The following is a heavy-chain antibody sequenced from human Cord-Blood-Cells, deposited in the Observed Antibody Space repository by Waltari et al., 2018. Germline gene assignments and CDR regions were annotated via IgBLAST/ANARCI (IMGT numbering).Heavy chain of an antibody. CDR3: ARELLLWFGEFDY. V-gene: IGHV3-30*04. Sequence: QVQLVESGGGVVQPGRSLRLSCAASGFTFSSYAMHWVRQAPGKGLEWVAVISYDGSNKYYADSVKGRFTISRDNSKNTLYLQMNSLRAEDTAVYYCARELLLWFGEFDYWGQGTLVTVSS. CDR1: GFTFSSYA. J-gene: IGHJ4*02. D-gene: IGHD3-10*01. CDR2: ISYDGSNK.